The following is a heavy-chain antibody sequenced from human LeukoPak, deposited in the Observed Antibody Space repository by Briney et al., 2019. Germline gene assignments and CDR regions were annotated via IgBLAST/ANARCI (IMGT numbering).Heavy chain of an antibody. CDR2: IYYSGST. CDR3: ARSVISYYGMDV. J-gene: IGHJ6*02. V-gene: IGHV4-34*01. D-gene: IGHD2-21*01. Sequence: SETLSLTCAVYGGSFSGYYWSWIRQPPGKGLEWIGYIYYSGSTYYNPSLKSRVTISVDTSKNQFSLKLSSVTAADTAVYYCARSVISYYGMDVWGQGTTVTVSS. CDR1: GGSFSGYY.